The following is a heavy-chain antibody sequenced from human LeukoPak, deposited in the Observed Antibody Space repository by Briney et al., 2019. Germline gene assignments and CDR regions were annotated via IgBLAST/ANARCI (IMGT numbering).Heavy chain of an antibody. CDR3: ARDSGYSYGYVY. V-gene: IGHV4-59*01. D-gene: IGHD5-18*01. CDR2: IYYSGST. CDR1: GRSISSYY. Sequence: SETLSLTCTVSGRSISSYYWSWIRQPPGKGLEWVGYIYYSGSTNYHPSLKSRVTISVDTSKNQFSLKLSSVPAADTAVYYCARDSGYSYGYVYWGQGTLVTVSS. J-gene: IGHJ4*02.